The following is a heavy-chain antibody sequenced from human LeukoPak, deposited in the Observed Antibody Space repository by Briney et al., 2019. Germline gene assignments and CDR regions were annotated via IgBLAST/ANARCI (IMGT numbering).Heavy chain of an antibody. V-gene: IGHV3-66*01. Sequence: GGSLRLSCAASGFTVSSNYMSWVRQAPGKGLEWVSVIYSGGSTYYADSVKGRFTISRDSSKNTLYLQMNSLRAEDTAVYYCARTASPQLRLTYYYYGMDVWGQGTTVTVSS. D-gene: IGHD3-3*01. J-gene: IGHJ6*02. CDR3: ARTASPQLRLTYYYYGMDV. CDR1: GFTVSSNY. CDR2: IYSGGST.